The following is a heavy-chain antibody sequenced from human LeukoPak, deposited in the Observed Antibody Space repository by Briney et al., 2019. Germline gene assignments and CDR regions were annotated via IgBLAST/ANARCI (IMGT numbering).Heavy chain of an antibody. Sequence: PGGSLRLSCAASGFTFSSYAMHWVRQAPGKGLEYVSAISSNGGSTYYANSVKGRFTISRDNSKNTLYLQMGSLRAEDMAVYYCARGRCSSTSCYMVRNWFDPWGQGTLVTVSS. D-gene: IGHD2-2*02. V-gene: IGHV3-64*01. J-gene: IGHJ5*02. CDR1: GFTFSSYA. CDR3: ARGRCSSTSCYMVRNWFDP. CDR2: ISSNGGST.